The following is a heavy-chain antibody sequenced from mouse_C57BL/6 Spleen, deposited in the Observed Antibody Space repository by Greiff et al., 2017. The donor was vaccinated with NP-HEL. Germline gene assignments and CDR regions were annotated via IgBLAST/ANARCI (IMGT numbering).Heavy chain of an antibody. Sequence: QVQLQQSGPELVKPGASVKLSCKASGYTFTSYDINWVKQRPGQGLEWIGYINPSSGYTKYNQKFKDKATLTADKSSSTAYMQLSSLTYEDSAVYYCARGDYDWYFDVWGTGTTVTVSS. CDR2: INPSSGYT. CDR3: ARGDYDWYFDV. CDR1: GYTFTSYD. J-gene: IGHJ1*03. D-gene: IGHD2-4*01. V-gene: IGHV1-7*01.